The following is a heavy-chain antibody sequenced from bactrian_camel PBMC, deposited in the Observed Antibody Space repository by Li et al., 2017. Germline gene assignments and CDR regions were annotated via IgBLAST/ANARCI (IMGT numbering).Heavy chain of an antibody. D-gene: IGHD5*01. Sequence: VQLVESGGGSVQAGGSLRLSCKSNVYTSGFWCMGWFRQAPGQEREGVAGIHSLGYITYYADSVKGRFTISHDSANNTAYLQMNNLKPDDTALYICASRGDRYGEYVHWGHGTQVTV. CDR2: IHSLGYIT. V-gene: IGHV3S40*01. CDR3: ASRGDRYGEYVH. J-gene: IGHJ4*01. CDR1: VYTSGFWC.